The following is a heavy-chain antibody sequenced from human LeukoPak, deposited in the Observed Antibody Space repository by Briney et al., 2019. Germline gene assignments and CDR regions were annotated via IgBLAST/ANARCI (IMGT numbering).Heavy chain of an antibody. J-gene: IGHJ4*02. Sequence: SETLSLTCTVSGYSISSGYYWGWIRQPPGKGLEWIGSIYHSGSTYYNPSLKSRVTISVDTSKNQFSLKLSSVTAADTAVYYCARIYGSGSYFSPFDYWGQGTLVTVSS. CDR1: GYSISSGYY. D-gene: IGHD3-10*01. V-gene: IGHV4-38-2*02. CDR2: IYHSGST. CDR3: ARIYGSGSYFSPFDY.